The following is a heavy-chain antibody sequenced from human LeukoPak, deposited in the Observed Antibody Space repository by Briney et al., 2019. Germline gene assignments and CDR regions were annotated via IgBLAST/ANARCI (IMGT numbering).Heavy chain of an antibody. CDR3: ARTHDILTDNFDY. J-gene: IGHJ4*02. Sequence: GESLKISCKGSGYSFTSYWIGWVRQMPGKGLEWMGIIYAGDSDTRYSPSFQGQVTISADKSISTAYLQWSSLKASDTAMYYCARTHDILTDNFDYWGQGTLVTVSS. V-gene: IGHV5-51*01. CDR1: GYSFTSYW. D-gene: IGHD3-9*01. CDR2: IYAGDSDT.